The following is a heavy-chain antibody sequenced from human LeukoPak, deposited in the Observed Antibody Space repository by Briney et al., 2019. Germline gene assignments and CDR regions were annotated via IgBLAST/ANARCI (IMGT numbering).Heavy chain of an antibody. CDR3: TKWSGFGND. CDR2: ISDSGGST. CDR1: GFTFSSYS. Sequence: GGSLRLSCAASGFTFSSYSMTWVRQTPGKGLEWVSGISDSGGSTYYADSVKGRFTISRDNSRNTLYLEMNSLRAEDTAVYYCTKWSGFGNDWGQGTLVTVSS. V-gene: IGHV3-23*01. D-gene: IGHD3-10*01. J-gene: IGHJ4*02.